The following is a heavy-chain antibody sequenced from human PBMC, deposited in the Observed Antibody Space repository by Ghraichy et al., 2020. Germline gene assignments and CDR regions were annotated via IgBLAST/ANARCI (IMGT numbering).Heavy chain of an antibody. J-gene: IGHJ6*02. D-gene: IGHD1-26*01. CDR2: INPNSGGT. CDR3: ARCEVGAGGYYYYYGMDV. CDR1: GYTFTGYY. Sequence: ASVKVSCKASGYTFTGYYMHWVRQAPGQGLEWMGWINPNSGGTNYAQKFQGRVTMTRDTSISTAYMELSRLRSDDTAVYYCARCEVGAGGYYYYYGMDVWGQGTTVTVSS. V-gene: IGHV1-2*02.